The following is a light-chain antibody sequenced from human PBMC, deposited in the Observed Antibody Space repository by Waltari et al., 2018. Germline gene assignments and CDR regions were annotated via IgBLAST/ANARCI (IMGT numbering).Light chain of an antibody. V-gene: IGKV3-11*01. Sequence: EIVLTQSPATLSLSPGDRATLSCRASQSVSSSLAWYQQKPGQAPRLLIYDASNRATGIPARFSGSGSGTDFTLTISSLEPEDFAVYYCQQCNNWPLTFGQGTRLEIK. J-gene: IGKJ5*01. CDR3: QQCNNWPLT. CDR1: QSVSSS. CDR2: DAS.